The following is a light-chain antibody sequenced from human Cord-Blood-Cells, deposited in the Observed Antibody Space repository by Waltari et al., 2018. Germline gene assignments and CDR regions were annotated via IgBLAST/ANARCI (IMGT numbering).Light chain of an antibody. CDR1: SSDVGGYNY. Sequence: QSAMTQPASVSGSPGQSISISCTGTSSDVGGYNYVSWYQPHPGKAHKLMIYNVSNRPSGVSNRFSGSKSGNTASLTISGLQAEDEADYYCSSYTSSSTLVVFGGGTKLTVL. J-gene: IGLJ2*01. CDR3: SSYTSSSTLVV. CDR2: NVS. V-gene: IGLV2-14*01.